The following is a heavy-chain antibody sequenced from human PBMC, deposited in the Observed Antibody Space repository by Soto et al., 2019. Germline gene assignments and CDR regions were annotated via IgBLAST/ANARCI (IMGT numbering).Heavy chain of an antibody. CDR1: GGSFSAYY. J-gene: IGHJ5*02. V-gene: IGHV4-34*01. Sequence: QVQLQQWGAGLLKPSETLSLTCAVYGGSFSAYYWTWIRQPPGKGLEWIGEINHSGITNYNPSLKSRVTISVDTSKNQFSLKLSSVTAADTAVYYCARGLPVVVVAATRKGTYGFDPWGQGTLVTVSS. CDR3: ARGLPVVVVAATRKGTYGFDP. D-gene: IGHD2-15*01. CDR2: INHSGIT.